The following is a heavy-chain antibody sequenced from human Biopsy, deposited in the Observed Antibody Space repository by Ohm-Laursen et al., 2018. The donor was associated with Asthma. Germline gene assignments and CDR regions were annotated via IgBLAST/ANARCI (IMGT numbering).Heavy chain of an antibody. CDR2: LDPSDSYT. Sequence: GESLRISCKGSGYSFTSYWITWVRQMPGKGLEWMGRLDPSDSYTNYRPSFQGHVTITADKSTSTAYLQWSSLKASDTAIYYCARGEGGYSFDIWGQGTMVTVSS. D-gene: IGHD6-13*01. CDR1: GYSFTSYW. CDR3: ARGEGGYSFDI. J-gene: IGHJ3*02. V-gene: IGHV5-10-1*01.